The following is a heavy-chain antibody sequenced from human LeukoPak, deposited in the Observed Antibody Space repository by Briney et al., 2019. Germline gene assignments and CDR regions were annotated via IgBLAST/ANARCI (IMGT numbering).Heavy chain of an antibody. CDR3: ARDLSAYYGSGSYYNHFGY. V-gene: IGHV3-74*01. D-gene: IGHD3-10*01. J-gene: IGHJ4*02. CDR2: INSDGSST. CDR1: GFTFSSYW. Sequence: GGSLRLSCAASGFTFSSYWMHWVRQAPGKGLVWVSRINSDGSSTSYADSVKGRFTISRDDAKNTLYLQMNSLRAEDTAVYYCARDLSAYYGSGSYYNHFGYWGQGTLVTVSS.